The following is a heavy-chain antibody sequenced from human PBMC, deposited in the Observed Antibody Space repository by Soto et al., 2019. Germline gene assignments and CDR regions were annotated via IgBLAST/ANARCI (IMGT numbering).Heavy chain of an antibody. CDR1: GFTFSNAW. D-gene: IGHD3-9*01. V-gene: IGHV3-15*07. CDR2: IKSKTDGGTT. CDR3: ILTGYYDILTGYLDY. Sequence: GGSLRLSCAASGFTFSNAWMNWVRQAPGKGLEWVGRIKSKTDGGTTDYAAPVKGRFTISRDDSKNTLYLQMNSLKTEDTAVYYCILTGYYDILTGYLDYWGQGTLVTVS. J-gene: IGHJ4*02.